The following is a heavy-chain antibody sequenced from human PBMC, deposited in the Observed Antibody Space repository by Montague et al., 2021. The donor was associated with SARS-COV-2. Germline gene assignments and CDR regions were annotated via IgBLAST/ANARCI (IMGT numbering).Heavy chain of an antibody. V-gene: IGHV6-1*01. Sequence: CAISGDSVCSNIATWNWIRQSPSRGLEWLGRTYYRSKWNNDYAESVKSRITIDPDTSKHQFSLHLNSVTPEDTAVYYCVRIPVGSKYYFDFWGQGTLVTVSS. CDR2: TYYRSKWNN. CDR1: GDSVCSNIAT. J-gene: IGHJ4*02. CDR3: VRIPVGSKYYFDF. D-gene: IGHD2-2*01.